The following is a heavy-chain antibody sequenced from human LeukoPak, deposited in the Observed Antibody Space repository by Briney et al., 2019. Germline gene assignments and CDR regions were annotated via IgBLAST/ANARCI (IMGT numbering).Heavy chain of an antibody. CDR2: IFYSGST. J-gene: IGHJ4*02. V-gene: IGHV4-59*01. CDR3: AREKSSGWYGGDFDY. CDR1: GRSISSYY. D-gene: IGHD6-19*01. Sequence: SETLSLTCTVSGRSISSYYGSWIRQPPGKGLGWIGYIFYSGSTNYNPSLKSRVTISVDTSKSQFSLNLSSVTAADTAVYYCAREKSSGWYGGDFDYWGQGTLVTVSS.